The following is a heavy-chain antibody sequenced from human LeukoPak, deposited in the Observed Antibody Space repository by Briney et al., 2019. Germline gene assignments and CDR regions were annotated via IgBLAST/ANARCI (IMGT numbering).Heavy chain of an antibody. D-gene: IGHD3-10*01. V-gene: IGHV3-30*18. Sequence: GRSLRLSCAASGFTFSSYGMHWVRQAPGKGLEWVAVISYDGSNKYYADSVKGRFTISRDNSKNTLYLQMNSLRAEDTAVYYCAKGFRFGELLSYFDYWGQGTLVTVSS. J-gene: IGHJ4*02. CDR3: AKGFRFGELLSYFDY. CDR1: GFTFSSYG. CDR2: ISYDGSNK.